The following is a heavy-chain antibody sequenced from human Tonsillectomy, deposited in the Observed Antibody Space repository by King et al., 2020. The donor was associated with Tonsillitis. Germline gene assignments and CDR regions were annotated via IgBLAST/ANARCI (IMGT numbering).Heavy chain of an antibody. Sequence: VQLVESGGGLVQPGGSLRLSCAASGFTFSSYWMNWVRQAPGKGLEWVANIDQDRSEQYYVDFVKGRFTISRDNAKNSLYLQMNSLRAEDTAVYYCAREDFIGVGGIAIWGQGTMVTVSS. D-gene: IGHD1-26*01. V-gene: IGHV3-7*03. CDR3: AREDFIGVGGIAI. J-gene: IGHJ3*02. CDR2: IDQDRSEQ. CDR1: GFTFSSYW.